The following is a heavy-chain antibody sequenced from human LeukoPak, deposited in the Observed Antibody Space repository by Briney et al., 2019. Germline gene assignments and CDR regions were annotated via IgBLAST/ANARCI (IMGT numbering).Heavy chain of an antibody. CDR3: ARPVVLGAYLRGAYYFDS. J-gene: IGHJ4*02. CDR1: GFTFSNYG. V-gene: IGHV3-30*03. CDR2: ISDDGSDK. Sequence: GGSLRLSCAASGFTFSNYGMHWVRQAPGKGLEWVAVISDDGSDKYHADSVKGRFTISRDNSKNTLYLQMNSLRVEDTAVYYCARPVVLGAYLRGAYYFDSWGQGTLVTVSS. D-gene: IGHD3-16*01.